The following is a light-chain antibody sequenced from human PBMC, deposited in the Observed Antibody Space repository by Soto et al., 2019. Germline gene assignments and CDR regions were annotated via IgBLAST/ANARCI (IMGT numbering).Light chain of an antibody. CDR2: TAS. Sequence: DIQMTQSPSFVSATVGDRVTMTCRASQEISSWLAWYQHRPGRAPKLLIHTASNLESGVPSRFSASRSGTDFTLTISSLQPEDFATYYCQQTTSFPLTFGGGTKVEIK. V-gene: IGKV1-12*01. CDR1: QEISSW. J-gene: IGKJ4*01. CDR3: QQTTSFPLT.